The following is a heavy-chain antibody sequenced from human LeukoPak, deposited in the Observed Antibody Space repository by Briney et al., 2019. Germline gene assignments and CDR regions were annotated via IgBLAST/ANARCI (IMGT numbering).Heavy chain of an antibody. CDR2: ISGSGSTI. D-gene: IGHD6-19*01. CDR1: GFTFSSYE. V-gene: IGHV3-48*03. Sequence: PGGSLRLSCAASGFTFSSYEMNWVRQAPGKGLEWVSCISGSGSTIHYADSVKGRFTISRDNAKNSLYLQMNSLRAEDTGVYFCARDRGGWYRWFDPWGQGTLVTVSS. CDR3: ARDRGGWYRWFDP. J-gene: IGHJ5*02.